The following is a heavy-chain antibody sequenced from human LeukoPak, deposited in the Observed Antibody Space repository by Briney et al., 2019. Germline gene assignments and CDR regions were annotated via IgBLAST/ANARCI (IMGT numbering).Heavy chain of an antibody. CDR1: GGSISSYY. J-gene: IGHJ4*02. CDR3: ARSGPYYYDSSGYYNDY. V-gene: IGHV4-4*07. Sequence: SETLSLTCTVSGGSISSYYWSWIRQPAGKGLEWIGRIYTSGSTNYNPSLKSRVTISVDTSKNQFSLKLSSVTAADTAVYYCARSGPYYYDSSGYYNDYWGQGTLVTVSS. CDR2: IYTSGST. D-gene: IGHD3-22*01.